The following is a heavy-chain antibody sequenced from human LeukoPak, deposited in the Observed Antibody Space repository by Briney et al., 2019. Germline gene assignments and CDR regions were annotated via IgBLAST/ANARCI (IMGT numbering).Heavy chain of an antibody. V-gene: IGHV1-2*02. J-gene: IGHJ4*02. Sequence: GASVKVSCKASGYTFTGYYMHWVRQAPGQGLEWMGWINPNSGGTNYAQKFQGRVTMTRDTSISTAYMELSRLRSDDTAVYYCARELTVPRTDSSVCPFDYWGQGTLVTVSS. D-gene: IGHD3-22*01. CDR3: ARELTVPRTDSSVCPFDY. CDR1: GYTFTGYY. CDR2: INPNSGGT.